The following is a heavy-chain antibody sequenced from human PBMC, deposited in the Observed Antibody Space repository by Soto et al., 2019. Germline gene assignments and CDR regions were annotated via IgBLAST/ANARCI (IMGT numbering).Heavy chain of an antibody. D-gene: IGHD5-18*01. CDR3: AKVLGYSYGSFDY. J-gene: IGHJ4*02. V-gene: IGHV3-23*01. CDR2: ISGSGGST. Sequence: PGGSLRLSCAASGFTFISYAMSWGRQAPGKGLEWVSAISGSGGSTYYADSVKGRFTISRDNSKNTLYLQMNSLRAEDTAVYYCAKVLGYSYGSFDYWGQGTLVTVSS. CDR1: GFTFISYA.